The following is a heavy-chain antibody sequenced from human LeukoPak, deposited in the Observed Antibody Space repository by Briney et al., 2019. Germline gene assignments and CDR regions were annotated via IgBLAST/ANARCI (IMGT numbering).Heavy chain of an antibody. CDR3: AKDPESSMVRGPFDY. Sequence: GRSLRLSCAASGFTFDDYAMHWVRQAPGKGLEWVSGISWNSGSIGYADSVKGRFTISRDNAKNSLYLQMNSLRAEDTALYYCAKDPESSMVRGPFDYWGQGTLVTVSS. CDR2: ISWNSGSI. V-gene: IGHV3-9*01. D-gene: IGHD3-10*01. CDR1: GFTFDDYA. J-gene: IGHJ4*02.